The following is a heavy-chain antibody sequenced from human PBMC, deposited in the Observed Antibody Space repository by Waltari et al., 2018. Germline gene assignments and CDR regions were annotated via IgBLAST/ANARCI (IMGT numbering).Heavy chain of an antibody. J-gene: IGHJ6*03. CDR2: INHSGST. Sequence: QVQLQQWGAGLLKPSETLSLTCAVYGGSFSGYYWSWIRQPPGKGLEWIGEINHSGSTNSNPALKSRVTISVDTSKNQFSLKLSSVTAADTAVYYCARGGEAASWYVYYYYMDVWGKGTTVTISS. CDR1: GGSFSGYY. V-gene: IGHV4-34*01. CDR3: ARGGEAASWYVYYYYMDV. D-gene: IGHD6-13*01.